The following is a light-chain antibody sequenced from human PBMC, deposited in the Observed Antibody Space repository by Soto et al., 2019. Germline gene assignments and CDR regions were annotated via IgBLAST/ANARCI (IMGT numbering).Light chain of an antibody. CDR1: QGVSSY. V-gene: IGKV3D-11*01. CDR2: DAS. J-gene: IGKJ5*01. Sequence: EILLTQSPCTLALSPGERATLSCRASQGVSSYLAWYQQKPGQAPRLLIYDASNRATGIPARFSGSGPGTDFTLTISSLEPEDFEVYYCQQRSNLPPTFGQGTRLEIK. CDR3: QQRSNLPPT.